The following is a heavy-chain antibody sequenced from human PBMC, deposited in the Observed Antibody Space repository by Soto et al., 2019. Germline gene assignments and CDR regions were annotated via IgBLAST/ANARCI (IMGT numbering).Heavy chain of an antibody. V-gene: IGHV1-3*01. J-gene: IGHJ6*03. CDR2: LNAGNGDT. CDR1: GYTFTNYA. D-gene: IGHD3-10*01. Sequence: QAQLEQSGAEVKKPGASVKISCKASGYTFTNYAVHWLRQAPGQGLEWMGWLNAGNGDTKYSPTFQGRVTITRDTSARTTYMELSSLRSEDTAVSYCARQGIPNNSGSGDYFYYYYNYMDVWGKGTTVTVSS. CDR3: ARQGIPNNSGSGDYFYYYYNYMDV.